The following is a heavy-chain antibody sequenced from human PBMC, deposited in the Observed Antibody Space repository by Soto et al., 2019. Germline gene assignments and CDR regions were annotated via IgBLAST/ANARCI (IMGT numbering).Heavy chain of an antibody. J-gene: IGHJ5*02. Sequence: EVQLVESGGGLVQPGGSLRLSCAASGFTFSNYWMHWVRQVPGKGLVWVSRINGDGRNTDYADSVKGRFTISGDNARNTLYLEMNSLRAEDTAVYYCTRGLVPAVKTFDPWGQGTLVTVSP. V-gene: IGHV3-74*01. CDR2: INGDGRNT. CDR1: GFTFSNYW. D-gene: IGHD2-2*01. CDR3: TRGLVPAVKTFDP.